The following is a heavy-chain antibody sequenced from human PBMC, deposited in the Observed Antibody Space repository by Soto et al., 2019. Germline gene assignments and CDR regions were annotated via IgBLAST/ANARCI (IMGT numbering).Heavy chain of an antibody. CDR2: ITPTGGGRT. Sequence: ASVKVSCKASGSTFPNYYMHWVRQAPGQGLEWLGIITPTGGGRTKYSQKFQGRVTMTRDTSTSTVYMELSSLRAEDTAVYYCADPGSTDLDVWGQGTTVTVSS. CDR1: GSTFPNYY. J-gene: IGHJ6*02. CDR3: ADPGSTDLDV. V-gene: IGHV1-46*01. D-gene: IGHD3-10*01.